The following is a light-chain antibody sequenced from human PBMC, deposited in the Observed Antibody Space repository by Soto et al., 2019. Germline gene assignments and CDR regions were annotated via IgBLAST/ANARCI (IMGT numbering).Light chain of an antibody. CDR3: NSYTSSSTYV. CDR1: SSDVGGYNY. Sequence: SVLPRPASVSGSPGQSITISCTGTSSDVGGYNYVSWYQQHPGKAPKLVIYDVSNRPSGVSNRFSGSKSGNTASLTISGLQAEDEADYYCNSYTSSSTYVFGTGTKVTVL. J-gene: IGLJ1*01. V-gene: IGLV2-14*01. CDR2: DVS.